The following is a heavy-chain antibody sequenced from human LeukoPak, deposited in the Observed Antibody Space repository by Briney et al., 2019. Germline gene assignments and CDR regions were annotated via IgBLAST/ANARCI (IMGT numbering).Heavy chain of an antibody. CDR1: FTSSSYW. V-gene: IGHV3-7*01. CDR2: IKQDGSEK. CDR3: ARDLVFWGGFPK. Sequence: GGSLRLSCGFTSSSYWMTWVRQAPGKGREWVANIKQDGSEKYYVDSVKGRFTISRDKAKNSLYLQMNSLRAEDTAVYYCARDLVFWGGFPKWGQGTLVTVSS. J-gene: IGHJ4*02. D-gene: IGHD3-3*01.